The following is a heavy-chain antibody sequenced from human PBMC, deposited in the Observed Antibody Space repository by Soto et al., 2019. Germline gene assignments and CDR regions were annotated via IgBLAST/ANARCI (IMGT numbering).Heavy chain of an antibody. Sequence: PGGSLRLSCAASGFTVSSNYMSWVRQAPGKGLEWVSVIYSGGSTYYADSVKGRFTISRHNSKNTLYLQMNSLRAEDTAVYYCARDTSIVVVTPFDYWGQGTLVTV. V-gene: IGHV3-53*04. D-gene: IGHD3-22*01. CDR1: GFTVSSNY. CDR3: ARDTSIVVVTPFDY. CDR2: IYSGGST. J-gene: IGHJ4*02.